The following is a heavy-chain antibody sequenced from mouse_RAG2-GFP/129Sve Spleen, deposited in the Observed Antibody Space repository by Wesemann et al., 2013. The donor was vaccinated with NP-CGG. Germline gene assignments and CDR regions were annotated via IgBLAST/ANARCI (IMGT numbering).Heavy chain of an antibody. V-gene: IGHV4-1*02. Sequence: FSRYWMIGVRQAPGKGLEWIGEINPDSSTINYTPSLKDKFIISRDNAKNTLYLQMSKVRSEDTALYYCARRGYGNSSWFAYWGAKGGLWVTVSA. CDR3: ARRGYGNSSWFAY. CDR2: INPDSSTI. D-gene: IGHD2-1*01. J-gene: IGHJ3*01. CDR1: FSRYW.